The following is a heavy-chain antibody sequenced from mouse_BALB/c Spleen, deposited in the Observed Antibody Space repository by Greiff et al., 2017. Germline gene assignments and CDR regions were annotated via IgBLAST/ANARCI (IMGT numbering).Heavy chain of an antibody. D-gene: IGHD1-2*01. J-gene: IGHJ2*01. Sequence: VQLQQPGAELVKPGASVKLSCKASSYTFTSYWMHWVKQRPGQGLEWIGEIDPSDSYTNYNQKFKGKATLTVDKSSSTAYMQLSSLTSEDSAVYYCARPITTATRYFDYWGQGTTLTVSS. CDR1: SYTFTSYW. CDR3: ARPITTATRYFDY. V-gene: IGHV1-69*02. CDR2: IDPSDSYT.